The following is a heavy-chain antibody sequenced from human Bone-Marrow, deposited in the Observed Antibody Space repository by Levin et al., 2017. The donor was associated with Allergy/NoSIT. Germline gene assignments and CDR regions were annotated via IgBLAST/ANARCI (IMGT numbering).Heavy chain of an antibody. Sequence: GGSLRLSCAASGFTFSSYAMHWVRQAPGKGLEWVAVISYDGSNKYYADSVKGRFTISRDNSKNTLYLQMNSLRAEDTAVYYCARDGAGYITIFGVVTASSYYDYGMDGWGQGTTVTVSS. CDR2: ISYDGSNK. CDR3: ARDGAGYITIFGVVTASSYYDYGMDG. CDR1: GFTFSSYA. V-gene: IGHV3-30*04. J-gene: IGHJ6*02. D-gene: IGHD3-3*01.